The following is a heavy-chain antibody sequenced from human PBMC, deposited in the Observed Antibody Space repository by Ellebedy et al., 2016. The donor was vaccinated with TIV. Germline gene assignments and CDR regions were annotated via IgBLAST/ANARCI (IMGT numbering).Heavy chain of an antibody. CDR3: ASRASGRSDLGRGLYFEN. CDR2: MSYSGST. V-gene: IGHV4-59*08. Sequence: MPSETLSLTCNVSGASISSYYWSWIRQPPGKGLAWNGYMSYSGSTNYNPSLKSRVTISVDTSKSQFSLKLTSVTAADTAVYYCASRASGRSDLGRGLYFENWGQGTLVTVSS. J-gene: IGHJ4*02. CDR1: GASISSYY. D-gene: IGHD1-26*01.